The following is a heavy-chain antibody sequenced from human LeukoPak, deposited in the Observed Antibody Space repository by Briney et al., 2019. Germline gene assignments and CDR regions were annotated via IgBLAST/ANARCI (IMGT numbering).Heavy chain of an antibody. CDR1: GFTLSSHT. Sequence: SGGSLRLSCSASGFTLSSHTMKWLGPAPGKGRAWVSSISSSGNAINYEDSVKGRFTIARDNANNSLSLQMSSLRAEGTAVYYCARHDVAWNDVYWFVPWGQGTLVTVSS. D-gene: IGHD1-1*01. V-gene: IGHV3-21*01. CDR3: ARHDVAWNDVYWFVP. J-gene: IGHJ5*02. CDR2: ISSSGNAI.